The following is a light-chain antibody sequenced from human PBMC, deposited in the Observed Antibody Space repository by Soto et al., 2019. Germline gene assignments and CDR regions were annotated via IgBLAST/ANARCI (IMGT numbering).Light chain of an antibody. CDR1: SSNIGAGYD. CDR3: QSYDSSLSGAV. V-gene: IGLV1-40*01. Sequence: QSVLTQPPSVSGAPGQRVTISCTGSSSNIGAGYDVPWYQQLPGTAPKLLIYGNTNRPSGVPDRFSGSKSGTSASLAITGLQAEDEADYYCQSYDSSLSGAVFGGGTQRTVL. J-gene: IGLJ7*01. CDR2: GNT.